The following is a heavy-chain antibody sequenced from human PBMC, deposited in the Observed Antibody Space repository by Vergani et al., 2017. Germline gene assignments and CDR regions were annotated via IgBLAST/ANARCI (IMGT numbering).Heavy chain of an antibody. CDR1: GFTFSSYW. CDR3: ARTFAFYSSSWYGMDV. Sequence: EVQPVESGGGLVKPGGSLRLSCTTSGFTFSSYWMHWVRQAPGKGLVWVSRINSDGSSTSYADSVKGRFTISRDNAKNTLYLQMNSLRAEDTAVYYCARTFAFYSSSWYGMDVWGQGTTVTVSS. J-gene: IGHJ6*02. V-gene: IGHV3-74*02. D-gene: IGHD6-13*01. CDR2: INSDGSST.